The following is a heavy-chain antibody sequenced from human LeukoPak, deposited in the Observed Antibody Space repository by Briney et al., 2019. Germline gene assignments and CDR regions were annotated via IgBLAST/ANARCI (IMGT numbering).Heavy chain of an antibody. CDR2: IYYSGST. D-gene: IGHD2-8*01. V-gene: IGHV4-30-4*08. Sequence: SETLSLTCTVSGGSISSGDYYWSWIRQPPGKGLEWIGYIYYSGSTYYNPSLKSRVTISVDTSKNQFSLKLTSVTAADTAVYYCATWDCSSGVCYLGTFDIWGQGTVVTVSS. CDR3: ATWDCSSGVCYLGTFDI. CDR1: GGSISSGDYY. J-gene: IGHJ3*02.